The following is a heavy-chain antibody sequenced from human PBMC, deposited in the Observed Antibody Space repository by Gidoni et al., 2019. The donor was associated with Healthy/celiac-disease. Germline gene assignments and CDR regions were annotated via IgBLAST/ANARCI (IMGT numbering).Heavy chain of an antibody. CDR2: IYHSGST. CDR3: ASSTVTSAAYFQH. CDR1: GGSISSGGYS. J-gene: IGHJ1*01. V-gene: IGHV4-30-2*01. D-gene: IGHD4-17*01. Sequence: QLQLQESCSGLVKPSQTLSLTCAVSGGSISSGGYSWSWIRQPPGKGLAWIGYIYHSGSTYYNPSLKSRVTISVDRSKNQFSLKLSSVTAADTAVYYCASSTVTSAAYFQHWGQGTLVTVSS.